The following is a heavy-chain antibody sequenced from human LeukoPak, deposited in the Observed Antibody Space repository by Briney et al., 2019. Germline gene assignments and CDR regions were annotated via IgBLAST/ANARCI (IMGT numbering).Heavy chain of an antibody. D-gene: IGHD3-16*01. CDR2: ISGNGINT. J-gene: IGHJ4*02. CDR1: GFTFNSYA. Sequence: PGGSLRLSCATSGFTFNSYAMNWVRQAPGKGLEWVSIISGNGINTYYADSVKGRFTIFRDDSKNTLYLQMNSLRTEDTAIYYCARGVSDWGQGTLVTVAS. CDR3: ARGVSD. V-gene: IGHV3-23*01.